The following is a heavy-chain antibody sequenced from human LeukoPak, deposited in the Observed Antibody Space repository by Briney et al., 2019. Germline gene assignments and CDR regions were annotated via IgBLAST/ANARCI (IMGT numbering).Heavy chain of an antibody. D-gene: IGHD3-10*01. Sequence: EASETLSLTCTVSGASISSSTFYWGWIRQPPGKGLEWIGSVYYNGDTYYNPSLRRRVTISIDTSKNQFSLKVTSVTAADTAVYYCAGRSGSWLSAFDIWGQGTVVTVSS. J-gene: IGHJ3*02. V-gene: IGHV4-39*01. CDR2: VYYNGDT. CDR3: AGRSGSWLSAFDI. CDR1: GASISSSTFY.